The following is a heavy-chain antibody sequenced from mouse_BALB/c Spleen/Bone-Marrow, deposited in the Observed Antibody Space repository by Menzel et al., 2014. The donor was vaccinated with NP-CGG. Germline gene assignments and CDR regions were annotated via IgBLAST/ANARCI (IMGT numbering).Heavy chain of an antibody. V-gene: IGHV1-18*01. CDR1: GYTFTEYT. Sequence: EVKLVESGPELVKPGASVKISCKTSGYTFTEYTMHWVKRSHGKSLEWIGGIIPNNGDTSYNQKFKGKATLTVDKSSSTAYMELRSLTSEDSAVHYCARFLGGYWGQGTLVTVSA. D-gene: IGHD4-1*01. J-gene: IGHJ3*01. CDR3: ARFLGGY. CDR2: IIPNNGDT.